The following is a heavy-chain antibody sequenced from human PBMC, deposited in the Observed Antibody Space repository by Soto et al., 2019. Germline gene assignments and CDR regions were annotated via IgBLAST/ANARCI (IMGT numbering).Heavy chain of an antibody. J-gene: IGHJ4*02. D-gene: IGHD6-19*01. Sequence: GGSLRLSCGASGFTFDDYTMRWGRQAPGEGLEWVALISWDGGSTYYADSVKRRFTIPRDNSKNSLYLQMNSLRTEDTALYYCAKGRVAGQLVLDSWGQGTLVTVS. CDR2: ISWDGGST. V-gene: IGHV3-43*01. CDR1: GFTFDDYT. CDR3: AKGRVAGQLVLDS.